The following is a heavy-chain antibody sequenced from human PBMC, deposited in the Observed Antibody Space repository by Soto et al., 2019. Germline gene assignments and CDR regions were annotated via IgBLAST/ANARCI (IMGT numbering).Heavy chain of an antibody. J-gene: IGHJ6*03. Sequence: ASVKVSCTASGYTFTSYAMHWVRQAPGQRLEWMGWINAGNGNTKYSQKFQGRVTITRDTSASTAYMELSSLRSEDTAVYYCARRAGQAAAGTGRYYYYYYMDVWGKGTTVTVSS. CDR2: INAGNGNT. CDR3: ARRAGQAAAGTGRYYYYYYMDV. D-gene: IGHD6-13*01. CDR1: GYTFTSYA. V-gene: IGHV1-3*01.